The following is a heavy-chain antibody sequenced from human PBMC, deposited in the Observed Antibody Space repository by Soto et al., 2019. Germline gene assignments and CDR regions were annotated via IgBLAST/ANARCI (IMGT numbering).Heavy chain of an antibody. CDR2: IIPIFNTA. CDR3: ARXLVVPAGIRYYYYGMDV. J-gene: IGHJ6*02. D-gene: IGHD2-2*01. V-gene: IGHV1-69*06. Sequence: SVEVSCKASGGTFSNYAISWVRQAPGQGLEWMGGIIPIFNTANYAQKFQGRVTITADKSTSTAYMELSSLRSEDTAVYYCARXLVVPAGIRYYYYGMDVWGQGTTVTVSS. CDR1: GGTFSNYA.